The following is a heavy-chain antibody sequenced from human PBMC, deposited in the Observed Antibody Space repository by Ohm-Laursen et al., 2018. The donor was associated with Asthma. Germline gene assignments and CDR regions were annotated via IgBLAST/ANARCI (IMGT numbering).Heavy chain of an antibody. CDR3: ARGPYYDILTGYQEAFDI. CDR2: IYHSGST. Sequence: PPGTLSPTCSVSGGSISSSNWWSWVRQPPGKGLEWIGEIYHSGSTNYNPSLKSRVTISVDKSKNQFSLKLSSVTAADTAVYYCARGPYYDILTGYQEAFDIWGQGTMVTVSS. V-gene: IGHV4-4*03. CDR1: GGSISSSNW. J-gene: IGHJ3*02. D-gene: IGHD3-9*01.